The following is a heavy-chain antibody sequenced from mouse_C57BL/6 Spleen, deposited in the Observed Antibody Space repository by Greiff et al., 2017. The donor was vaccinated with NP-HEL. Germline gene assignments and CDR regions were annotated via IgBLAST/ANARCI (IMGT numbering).Heavy chain of an antibody. CDR2: IDPETGGT. Sequence: VQLQQSGAELVRPGASVTLSCKASGYTFTDYEMHWVKQTPVHGLEWIGAIDPETGGTAYNQKFKGKAILTADKSSSTAYMELRSLTSEDSAVYYCTRSRSYYAMDYWGQGTSVTVSS. CDR1: GYTFTDYE. J-gene: IGHJ4*01. V-gene: IGHV1-15*01. CDR3: TRSRSYYAMDY.